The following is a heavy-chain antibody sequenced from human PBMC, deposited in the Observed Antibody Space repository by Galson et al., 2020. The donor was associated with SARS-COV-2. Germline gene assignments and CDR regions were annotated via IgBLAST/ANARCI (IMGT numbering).Heavy chain of an antibody. CDR2: NSYEGSIK. V-gene: IGHV3-30*18. CDR3: AKGATDFDY. J-gene: IGHJ4*02. D-gene: IGHD1-26*01. Sequence: GGSLRLSCVASGFSLGNYGMHWVRQAPDKGLKWVAFNSYEGSIKYYVESVKGRFTISRDNSKNTLFLQMNSLKPDDTAVYYCAKGATDFDYWGQGTLVTVSS. CDR1: GFSLGNYG.